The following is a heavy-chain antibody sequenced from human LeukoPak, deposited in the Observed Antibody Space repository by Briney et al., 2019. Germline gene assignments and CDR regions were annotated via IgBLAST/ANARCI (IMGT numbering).Heavy chain of an antibody. V-gene: IGHV3-23*01. CDR3: AKDQGSGYYYFDY. J-gene: IGHJ4*02. Sequence: GGSLRLSCAASGFXFSSYAISWVRQAPGKGLEWVSAISGSGTYYADSVKGRFTISRDNSKNTLYLQMNSLRAEDTAVYYCAKDQGSGYYYFDYWGQGTLVTVSS. CDR2: ISGSGT. D-gene: IGHD3-3*01. CDR1: GFXFSSYA.